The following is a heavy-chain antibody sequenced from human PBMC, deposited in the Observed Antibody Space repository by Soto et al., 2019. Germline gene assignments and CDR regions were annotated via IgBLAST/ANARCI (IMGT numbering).Heavy chain of an antibody. D-gene: IGHD3-3*01. V-gene: IGHV1-3*05. CDR1: GYTFTNYA. J-gene: IGHJ4*02. CDR3: AGVRGYYFLDY. Sequence: QVQLVQSGAEEKKPGASVKVSCKASGYTFTNYAMHWMRQAPGQRLEWMGWINAGNGNTKYSQKFQGRVTIIRDTSASTAYMELSSLRSEDTAVYYCAGVRGYYFLDYWGQGTLVTVSS. CDR2: INAGNGNT.